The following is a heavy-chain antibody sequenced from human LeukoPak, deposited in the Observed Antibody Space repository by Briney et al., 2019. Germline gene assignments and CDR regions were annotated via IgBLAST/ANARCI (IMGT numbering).Heavy chain of an antibody. V-gene: IGHV1-46*01. CDR3: ARDFLGIAAAGSWFDP. Sequence: ASVKVSCKASGYTFTSYYMHWVRQAPGQGLEWMGIINPSGGSTSYAQKFQGRVTMTRDTSTSTVYMELSSLRSEDTAVYYCARDFLGIAAAGSWFDPWGQGTLVTVSS. J-gene: IGHJ5*02. CDR1: GYTFTSYY. CDR2: INPSGGST. D-gene: IGHD6-13*01.